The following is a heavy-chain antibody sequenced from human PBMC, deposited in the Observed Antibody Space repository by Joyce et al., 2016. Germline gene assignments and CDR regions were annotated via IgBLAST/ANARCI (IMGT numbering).Heavy chain of an antibody. CDR3: TRISRIISGDY. CDR2: INPDGSDQ. Sequence: EVQLVESGGGLVQPGGSLRLSCVVSGLTFSNSWMNWVRQAPGKGLEWVDNINPDGSDQDYVDSVKGRFTISRDNAKNSLYLQMNSLRVEDTAVYYCTRISRIISGDYWGQGTLVTVSS. D-gene: IGHD2-2*01. V-gene: IGHV3-7*03. J-gene: IGHJ4*02. CDR1: GLTFSNSW.